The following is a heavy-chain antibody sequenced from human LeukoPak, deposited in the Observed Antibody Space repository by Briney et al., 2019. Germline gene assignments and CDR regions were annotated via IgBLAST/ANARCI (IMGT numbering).Heavy chain of an antibody. CDR3: ARVDDYVWGSYRLRGDAFDI. J-gene: IGHJ3*02. CDR2: XIXIFGTA. V-gene: IGHV1-69*13. CDR1: RGTXXSYA. Sequence: VKVSCKASRGTXXSYAISWVXQAPGQGLXWMGGXIXIFGTANYAQKFQGRVTITADESTSTAYMELSSLRSEDTAVYYCARVDDYVWGSYRLRGDAFDIWGQGTMVTVSS. D-gene: IGHD3-16*02.